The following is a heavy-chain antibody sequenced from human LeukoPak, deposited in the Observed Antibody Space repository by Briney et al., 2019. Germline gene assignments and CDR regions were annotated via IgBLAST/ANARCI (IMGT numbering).Heavy chain of an antibody. Sequence: SETLSLTCTVSGGSISSYYWSWIRQPPGKGLEWIGYIYYSGSTNYNPSLKSRVTISVDTSKNQFSLKLSSVTAADTAVYYCASHTYSSSWYLIDYWGQGTLVTVSS. J-gene: IGHJ4*02. V-gene: IGHV4-59*01. D-gene: IGHD6-13*01. CDR1: GGSISSYY. CDR3: ASHTYSSSWYLIDY. CDR2: IYYSGST.